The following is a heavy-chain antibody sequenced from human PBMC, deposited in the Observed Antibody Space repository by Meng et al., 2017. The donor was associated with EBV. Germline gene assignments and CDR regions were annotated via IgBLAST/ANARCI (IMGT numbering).Heavy chain of an antibody. D-gene: IGHD3-10*01. Sequence: QVQLVQSGAAVKKPGASVKVSCKASGYTFTRYDINWVRQAPGQGLEWMGWMNPDSGDTGYAQKFQGRVTMTRDTSINTAYMDPSNLKSEDTALYYCARDVYGSGTYRSDPWGQGTLVTVSS. CDR3: ARDVYGSGTYRSDP. CDR1: GYTFTRYD. CDR2: MNPDSGDT. J-gene: IGHJ5*02. V-gene: IGHV1-8*01.